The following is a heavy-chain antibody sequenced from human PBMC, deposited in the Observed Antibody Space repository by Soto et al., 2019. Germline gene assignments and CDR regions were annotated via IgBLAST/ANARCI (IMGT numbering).Heavy chain of an antibody. D-gene: IGHD1-1*01. J-gene: IGHJ4*02. CDR1: GYTFTSYG. CDR2: ISANNGNT. CDR3: ARGRYGDY. V-gene: IGHV1-18*01. Sequence: QVHLVQSGAEVKKPGASVKVSCKASGYTFTSYGITWVRQAPGQGLAWMGWISANNGNTDYAQKLQGRVIVTRDTSTSTAYMELRSLISDDTAVYYCARGRYGDYWGQGALVTVSS.